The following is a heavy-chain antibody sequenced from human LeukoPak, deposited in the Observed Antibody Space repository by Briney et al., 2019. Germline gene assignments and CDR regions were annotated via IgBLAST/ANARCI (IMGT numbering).Heavy chain of an antibody. CDR1: GFNFSRYS. D-gene: IGHD6-19*01. CDR3: ARAGVAVAYFYYFDY. Sequence: GGSLRLSCAASGFNFSRYSMNWVRQAPGKGLEWVPSISSSSSYIYDADSVKGRFTISRDDAKNTLYLQMNSLRAEDTAVYYCARAGVAVAYFYYFDYWGQGSLVTVSS. V-gene: IGHV3-21*01. J-gene: IGHJ4*02. CDR2: ISSSSSYI.